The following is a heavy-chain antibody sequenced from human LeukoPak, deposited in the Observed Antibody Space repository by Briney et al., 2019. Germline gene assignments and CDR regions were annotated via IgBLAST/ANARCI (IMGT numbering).Heavy chain of an antibody. J-gene: IGHJ3*02. V-gene: IGHV3-48*04. D-gene: IGHD3-10*01. Sequence: GGSLRLSCAASGFTFGPYTMNWVRQAPGKGLEWVSYISSSSDTIYYADSVKGRFTISRDNAKNSLYLQMNSLRAEDTAVYYCARDFRWFGELLGAFDIWGQGTMVTVSS. CDR2: ISSSSDTI. CDR1: GFTFGPYT. CDR3: ARDFRWFGELLGAFDI.